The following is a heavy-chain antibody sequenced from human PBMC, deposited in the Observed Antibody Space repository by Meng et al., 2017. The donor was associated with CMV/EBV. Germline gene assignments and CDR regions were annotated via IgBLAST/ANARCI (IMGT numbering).Heavy chain of an antibody. D-gene: IGHD3-3*01. CDR3: ARNGERSNNYDFWSGYYYYYYGMDV. J-gene: IGHJ6*02. CDR1: GYTFTSYG. V-gene: IGHV1-18*01. Sequence: ASVKVSCKASGYTFTSYGISWVRQAPGQGLEWMGWISAYNGNTNYAQKLQGRVTMTTDTSTSTAYMELRSLRSDDTAVYYCARNGERSNNYDFWSGYYYYYYGMDVWGQGTTVTVSS. CDR2: ISAYNGNT.